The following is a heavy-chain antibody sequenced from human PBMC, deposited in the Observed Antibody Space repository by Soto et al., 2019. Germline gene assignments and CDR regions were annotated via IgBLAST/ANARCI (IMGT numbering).Heavy chain of an antibody. CDR1: GYTFTGYY. CDR3: ARVLTWLDRCFDY. Sequence: ASVKVSCKASGYTFTGYYMHWVRQGPGQGLEWMGWINPNSGGTNYAQKFQGRVTMTRDTSISAAYMELSRLRSDDTAVYYCARVLTWLDRCFDYWGQGTLVTVSS. J-gene: IGHJ4*02. CDR2: INPNSGGT. D-gene: IGHD6-19*01. V-gene: IGHV1-2*02.